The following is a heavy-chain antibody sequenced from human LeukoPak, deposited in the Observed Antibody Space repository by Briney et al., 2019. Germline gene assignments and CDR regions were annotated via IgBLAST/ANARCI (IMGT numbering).Heavy chain of an antibody. D-gene: IGHD5-18*01. V-gene: IGHV4-59*01. CDR3: ARGLWTQPGLVPFNY. CDR2: IHHFGRT. Sequence: PSETQSLTCSVSGDSIISYYWNWLRQSPGKGLEWIGNIHHFGRTEYNSSLRSRVTMFLDSSKNQFSLKLTSVTPTDTAVYYCARGLWTQPGLVPFNYWGQGILATVSS. CDR1: GDSIISYY. J-gene: IGHJ4*02.